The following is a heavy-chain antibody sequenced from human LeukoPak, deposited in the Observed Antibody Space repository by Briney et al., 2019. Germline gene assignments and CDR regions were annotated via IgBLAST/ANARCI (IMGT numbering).Heavy chain of an antibody. Sequence: GGSLRLSCAASGFTVSSNYMSWVRQAPGKGLEWVSVIYSGGSTYYADSVKGRFTISRDNSKNTLYLQVNSLRAEDTAVYYCARELLSGYYDSSGYAPNYYYYGMDVWGQGTTVTVSS. CDR3: ARELLSGYYDSSGYAPNYYYYGMDV. D-gene: IGHD3-22*01. CDR1: GFTVSSNY. J-gene: IGHJ6*02. CDR2: IYSGGST. V-gene: IGHV3-53*01.